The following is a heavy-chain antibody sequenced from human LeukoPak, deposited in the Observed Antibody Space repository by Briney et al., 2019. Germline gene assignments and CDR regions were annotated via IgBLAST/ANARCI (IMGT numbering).Heavy chain of an antibody. Sequence: GGALTLSCAASGFTFRTNSIHWVRQAPGQGLEGVTVVSADGGTQLYSDSVQGRFTVSRDNSLNTLHLQAYRLKTDDTAVYYCAKEQGTLFGYFICWGQGTLVTVSS. J-gene: IGHJ4*02. V-gene: IGHV3-30*18. CDR3: AKEQGTLFGYFIC. CDR2: VSADGGTQ. CDR1: GFTFRTNS. D-gene: IGHD3-3*01.